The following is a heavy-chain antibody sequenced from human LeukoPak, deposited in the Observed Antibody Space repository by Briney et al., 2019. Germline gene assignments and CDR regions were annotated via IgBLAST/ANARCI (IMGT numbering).Heavy chain of an antibody. Sequence: SETLSLTCTVSGGSISSSSYYWGWIRQPPGKGLEWIGSIYYSGSTYYNPSLKSRVTISVDTSKNQFSLKLSSVTAADTAVYYCARQGDSYNLQPQFDYWGQGTLVTVSS. V-gene: IGHV4-39*01. D-gene: IGHD5-24*01. J-gene: IGHJ4*02. CDR3: ARQGDSYNLQPQFDY. CDR1: GGSISSSSYY. CDR2: IYYSGST.